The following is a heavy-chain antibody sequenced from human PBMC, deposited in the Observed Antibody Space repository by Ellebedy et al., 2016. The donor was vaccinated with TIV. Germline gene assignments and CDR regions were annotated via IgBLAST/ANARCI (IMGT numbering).Heavy chain of an antibody. Sequence: MPSETLSLTCTVSGDSITSSAYLRGCIRQPPGKRLVWISNIHDRWTTYYNPSLKSAVTISVETSKNQFSLRLNSVTAADTAIYYCAKAIHFDWLFPPAFDYWGRGALVTVSS. D-gene: IGHD3-9*01. V-gene: IGHV4-39*07. J-gene: IGHJ4*02. CDR2: IHDRWTT. CDR3: AKAIHFDWLFPPAFDY. CDR1: GDSITSSAYL.